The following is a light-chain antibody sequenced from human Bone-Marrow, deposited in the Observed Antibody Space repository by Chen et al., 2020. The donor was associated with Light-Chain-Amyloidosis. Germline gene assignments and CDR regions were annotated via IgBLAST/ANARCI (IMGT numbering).Light chain of an antibody. CDR3: SSYTSNNAWV. CDR1: SRDVGGYNY. CDR2: DVN. V-gene: IGLV2-11*01. J-gene: IGLJ3*02. Sequence: QSALTQPRSVSGSPGQSVTISCTGTSRDVGGYNYVSWYQQHPGKAPKLLINDVNARPSGVPDRFSGSKSRNPASMTISGLQAEDEAHYYCSSYTSNNAWVFGGGTKLTVL.